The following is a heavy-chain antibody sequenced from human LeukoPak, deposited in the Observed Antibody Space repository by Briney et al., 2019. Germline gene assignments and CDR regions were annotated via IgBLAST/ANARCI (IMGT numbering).Heavy chain of an antibody. CDR1: GFTFSSYA. D-gene: IGHD3-10*01. J-gene: IGHJ4*02. CDR3: ARGGGSGSYPDDY. V-gene: IGHV3-30*04. CDR2: ISYDGSNK. Sequence: PGGSLRLSCAASGFTFSSYAMRWVRQAPGKGLEWVAVISYDGSNKYYADSVKGRFTISRDNSKNTLYLQMNSLRAEDTAVYYCARGGGSGSYPDDYWGQGTLVTVSS.